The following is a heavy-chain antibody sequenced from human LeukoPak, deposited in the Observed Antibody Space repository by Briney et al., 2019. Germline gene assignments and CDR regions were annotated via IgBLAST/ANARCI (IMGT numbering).Heavy chain of an antibody. CDR3: ARGSLYSGYKG. J-gene: IGHJ4*02. CDR1: GGSISSGGYS. D-gene: IGHD3-22*01. CDR2: IYYSGST. V-gene: IGHV4-31*03. Sequence: PSQTLSLTCTVSGGSISSGGYSWSWIRQHPGKGLEWIGYIYYSGSTYYNPSLKSRVTISVDTSKNQFSLKLSSVTAADTAVYYCARGSLYSGYKGWGQGTLVTVSS.